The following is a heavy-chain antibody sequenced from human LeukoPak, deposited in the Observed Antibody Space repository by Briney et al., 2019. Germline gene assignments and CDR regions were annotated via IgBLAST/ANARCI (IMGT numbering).Heavy chain of an antibody. CDR3: AKRGVVIRVILVGFHKEAYYFDS. V-gene: IGHV3-23*01. J-gene: IGHJ4*01. Sequence: GGSLRLSCAVSGITLSNYGMSWVRQAPGKGLEWVAGISDSGGRTNYADSVKGRFTISRDNPKNTLYLQMNSLRAEDTAVYFCAKRGVVIRVILVGFHKEAYYFDSWGHGTLVTVSS. CDR1: GITLSNYG. CDR2: ISDSGGRT. D-gene: IGHD3-22*01.